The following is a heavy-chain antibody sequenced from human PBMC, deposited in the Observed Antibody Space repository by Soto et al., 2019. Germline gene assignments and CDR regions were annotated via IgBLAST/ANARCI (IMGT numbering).Heavy chain of an antibody. CDR3: ARDPLVVVAANDYYYYMDV. V-gene: IGHV1-46*01. Sequence: GASVKVSCKASGYTFTSYYMHWVRQAPGQGLEWMGIINPSGGSTSYAQKFQGRVTMTRDTSTSTVYMELSSLRSEDTAVYYCARDPLVVVAANDYYYYMDVWGKGTTVTVSS. J-gene: IGHJ6*03. CDR2: INPSGGST. CDR1: GYTFTSYY. D-gene: IGHD2-15*01.